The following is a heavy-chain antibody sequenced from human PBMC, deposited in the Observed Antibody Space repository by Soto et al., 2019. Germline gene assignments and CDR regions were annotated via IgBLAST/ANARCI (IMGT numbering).Heavy chain of an antibody. D-gene: IGHD4-17*01. J-gene: IGHJ6*03. CDR3: AKGTTVKYYYYYYYMDV. CDR1: GFTVSSNY. Sequence: GGSLRLSCAASGFTVSSNYMSWVRQAPGKGLEWVSVIYSGGSTYYADSVKGRFTISRDNSKNTLYLQMNSLRAEDTAVYYFAKGTTVKYYYYYYYMDVWGKGTSVTVSS. V-gene: IGHV3-66*01. CDR2: IYSGGST.